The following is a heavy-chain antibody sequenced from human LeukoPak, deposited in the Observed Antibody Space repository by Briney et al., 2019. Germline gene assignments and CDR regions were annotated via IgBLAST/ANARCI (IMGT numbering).Heavy chain of an antibody. CDR1: GGSISGHY. V-gene: IGHV4-59*11. Sequence: PSETLSLTCTVSGGSISGHYWSWIRQPPGKGLEWIGYIYYSGSTNYNPSLKSRTTISLDTSKSQFSLKLNSVTAADTAVYYCARDGDHDWYFDLWGRGTLVTVSS. D-gene: IGHD4-17*01. CDR2: IYYSGST. J-gene: IGHJ2*01. CDR3: ARDGDHDWYFDL.